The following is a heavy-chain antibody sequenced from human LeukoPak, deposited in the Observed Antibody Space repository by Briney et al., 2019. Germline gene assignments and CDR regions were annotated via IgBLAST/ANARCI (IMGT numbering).Heavy chain of an antibody. CDR2: IYHSGST. Sequence: PSETLSLTCTVSGVPISRYYWSWIRQPPGKGLEWIGYIYHSGSTKYNPSLKSRVTISIDTSNNQFSLKLTSVTAADTAVYYCARDVTIFGVDYYIDVWGKGTTVTVSS. V-gene: IGHV4-59*01. CDR3: ARDVTIFGVDYYIDV. J-gene: IGHJ6*03. D-gene: IGHD3-3*01. CDR1: GVPISRYY.